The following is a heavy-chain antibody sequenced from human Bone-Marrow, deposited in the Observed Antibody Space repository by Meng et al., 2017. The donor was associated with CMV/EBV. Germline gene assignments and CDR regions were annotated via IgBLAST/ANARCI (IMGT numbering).Heavy chain of an antibody. J-gene: IGHJ4*02. Sequence: GESLKISCAASGFTFSSYAMHWVRQAPGKGLEYVSAISSNGGSTYYADSVKGRFTISRDNSKNTLYLQMGSLRAEDMAVYYCARDHGYCSSTSCYTLAGIDYWGQGTLVTVSS. V-gene: IGHV3-64*02. CDR2: ISSNGGST. CDR3: ARDHGYCSSTSCYTLAGIDY. D-gene: IGHD2-2*02. CDR1: GFTFSSYA.